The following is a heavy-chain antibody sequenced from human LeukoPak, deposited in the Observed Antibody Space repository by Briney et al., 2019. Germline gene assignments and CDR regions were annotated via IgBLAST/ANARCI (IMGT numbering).Heavy chain of an antibody. V-gene: IGHV3-30*18. Sequence: GGSLRLSCAASGFTFSSYGMHWVRQAPGKGLEWVAVISYDGSNKYYADSVKGRFTISRDNSKNTLYLQMNSLRAEDTAVYYCGKDLDSSSWYGGWFDPWGQGTLVTVSS. CDR2: ISYDGSNK. J-gene: IGHJ5*02. D-gene: IGHD6-13*01. CDR1: GFTFSSYG. CDR3: GKDLDSSSWYGGWFDP.